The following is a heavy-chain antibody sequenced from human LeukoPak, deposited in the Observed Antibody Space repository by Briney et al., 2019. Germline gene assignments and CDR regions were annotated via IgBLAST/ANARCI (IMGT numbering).Heavy chain of an antibody. D-gene: IGHD3-16*02. CDR2: IYYSGST. CDR3: ARRQRLGELSDFDY. Sequence: SETLSLTCTVSGGSISSSIYYWGWLRQPPGKGLEWIGSIYYSGSTNYNPSLKSRVTISVDTSKNQFSLKLSSVTAADTAVYYCARRQRLGELSDFDYWGQGTLVTVSS. CDR1: GGSISSSIYY. V-gene: IGHV4-39*07. J-gene: IGHJ4*02.